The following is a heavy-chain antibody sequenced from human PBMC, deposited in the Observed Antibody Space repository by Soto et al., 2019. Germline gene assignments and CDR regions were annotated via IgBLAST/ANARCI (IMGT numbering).Heavy chain of an antibody. CDR3: ASNTYCSSTIWPLDV. V-gene: IGHV3-7*03. D-gene: IGHD2-2*01. CDR1: GFTFSSYW. Sequence: EVQLLESGGGLVQPGGSLRLSCAASGFTFSSYWMSWVRQAPGKGLEWVANIKQDGSEKYYVDTVKGRFSISRDNAKNALYLQINSQRAEDTDVYYCASNTYCSSTIWPLDVWGQGTTVTVS. J-gene: IGHJ6*01. CDR2: IKQDGSEK.